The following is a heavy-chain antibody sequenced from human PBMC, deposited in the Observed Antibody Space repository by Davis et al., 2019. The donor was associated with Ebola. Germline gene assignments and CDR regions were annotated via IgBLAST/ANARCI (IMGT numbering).Heavy chain of an antibody. J-gene: IGHJ6*02. CDR3: ASRTHSGYCSGGSCGNYYYYGMDV. D-gene: IGHD2-15*01. CDR1: GGSISSYY. V-gene: IGHV4-59*08. Sequence: PSETLSLTCTVSGGSISSYYWSWIRQPPGKGLEWIGYMYYSGSTNYNPSLKSRVTISVDTSKNQFSLKLSSVTAADTAVYYCASRTHSGYCSGGSCGNYYYYGMDVWGQGTTVTVSS. CDR2: MYYSGST.